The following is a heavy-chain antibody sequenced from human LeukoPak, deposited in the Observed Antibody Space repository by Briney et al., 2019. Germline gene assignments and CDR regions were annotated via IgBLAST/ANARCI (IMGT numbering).Heavy chain of an antibody. D-gene: IGHD6-6*01. J-gene: IGHJ4*02. CDR3: ATRNPYSSSSSSRDY. V-gene: IGHV3-23*01. CDR1: GFTFSSYA. Sequence: PGGSLRLSCAASGFTFSSYAMSWVRQAPGKGLEWVSAISGSGGSTYYADSVKGRFTISRVNSKNTLYLQMNSLRAEDTAVYYCATRNPYSSSSSSRDYWGQGTLVTVSS. CDR2: ISGSGGST.